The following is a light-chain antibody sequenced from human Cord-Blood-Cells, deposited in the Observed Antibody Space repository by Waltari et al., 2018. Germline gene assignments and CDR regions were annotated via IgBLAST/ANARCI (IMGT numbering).Light chain of an antibody. J-gene: IGLJ1*01. Sequence: QSALTQPPSASGSPGPSVTISCTGTSSYVGGYYYVSWYPQHPGKAPKLMIYEVSKRPSGVPDRLSGYKSGNTASLTVSGLQAEDEADYYCSSYAGSNNYVFGTGTKVTVL. CDR1: SSYVGGYYY. CDR2: EVS. CDR3: SSYAGSNNYV. V-gene: IGLV2-8*01.